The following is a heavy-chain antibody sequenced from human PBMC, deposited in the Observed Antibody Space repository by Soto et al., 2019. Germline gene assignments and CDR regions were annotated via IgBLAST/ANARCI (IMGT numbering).Heavy chain of an antibody. Sequence: SETLSLTCSVSGGSISSSSYYWGWIRQPPGKGLEWIGSRYYSGSAYYNPSLKSRVTISVDTSNNQFSLSLSSVTAADTAVYYCARRRDGYSFFDSWGQGSLVTVSS. CDR1: GGSISSSSYY. CDR3: ARRRDGYSFFDS. D-gene: IGHD5-18*01. J-gene: IGHJ4*02. V-gene: IGHV4-39*01. CDR2: RYYSGSA.